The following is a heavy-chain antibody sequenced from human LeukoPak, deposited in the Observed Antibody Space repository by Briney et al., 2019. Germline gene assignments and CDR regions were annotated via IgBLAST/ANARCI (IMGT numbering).Heavy chain of an antibody. CDR2: ISYDGSNK. V-gene: IGHV3-30-3*01. J-gene: IGHJ6*02. CDR3: ARGVTGTTTILSCYYYGMDV. CDR1: GFTFSSYA. D-gene: IGHD1-7*01. Sequence: GGSLRLSCAASGFTFSSYAMHWVRQAPGKGLEWVAVISYDGSNKYYADSVKGRFTISRDNSKNTLYLQMNSLRAEDTAVYYCARGVTGTTTILSCYYYGMDVWGQGTTVTVSS.